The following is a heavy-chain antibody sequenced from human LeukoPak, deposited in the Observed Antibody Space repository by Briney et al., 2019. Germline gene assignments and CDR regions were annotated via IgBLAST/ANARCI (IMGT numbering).Heavy chain of an antibody. CDR1: GYSIRSSNW. Sequence: SETLSLTCAVSGYSIRSSNWWGWIRQPPGKGLEWIGYIYYSGSIYYNPSLKTRLTMSVDTSKNQFSLKLSSVTAADTAVYYCARSRLAYYFDYWGQGTLVTVSS. CDR2: IYYSGSI. V-gene: IGHV4-28*05. CDR3: ARSRLAYYFDY. D-gene: IGHD6-6*01. J-gene: IGHJ4*02.